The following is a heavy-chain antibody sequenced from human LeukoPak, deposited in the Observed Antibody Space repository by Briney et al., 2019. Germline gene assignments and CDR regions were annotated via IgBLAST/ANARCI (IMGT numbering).Heavy chain of an antibody. CDR1: GSTFSTYG. CDR3: ARAVGPYDF. Sequence: PGGSLRLSCAASGSTFSTYGIHWVRQAPGKGLEWVAVIWSDGSHKYYADSVKARFTISRDNSKNTLYLQMNSLRAEDTAVYYCARAVGPYDFWGQGTLVTVSS. J-gene: IGHJ4*02. D-gene: IGHD3-10*01. V-gene: IGHV3-33*01. CDR2: IWSDGSHK.